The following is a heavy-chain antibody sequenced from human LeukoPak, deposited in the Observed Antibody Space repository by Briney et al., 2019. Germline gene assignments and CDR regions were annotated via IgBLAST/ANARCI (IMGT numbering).Heavy chain of an antibody. Sequence: PGGSLRLSCAASGFTFSSYAMSWVRQAPGKGLEWVSAISGSGGSTYYADSVKGRFTISRDNSKNTLYLQMNSLRAEDTAVYYCAKVVAAAGTWREDWFDPWGQGTLVTVSS. CDR3: AKVVAAAGTWREDWFDP. V-gene: IGHV3-23*01. J-gene: IGHJ5*02. CDR1: GFTFSSYA. D-gene: IGHD6-13*01. CDR2: ISGSGGST.